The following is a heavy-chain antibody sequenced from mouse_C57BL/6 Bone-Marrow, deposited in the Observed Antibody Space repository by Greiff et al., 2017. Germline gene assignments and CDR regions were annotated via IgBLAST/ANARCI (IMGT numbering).Heavy chain of an antibody. J-gene: IGHJ2*01. V-gene: IGHV1-26*01. D-gene: IGHD1-1*01. CDR2: INPNNGGT. Sequence: EVQLQESGPELVKPGASVKISCKASGYTFTDYYMNWVKQSHGKSLEWIGDINPNNGGTSYNQKFKGKATLTVDKSSSTAYMKLRSLTSEDSADYYCTRGTTPYGDYFDYWGQGTTLTVSS. CDR1: GYTFTDYY. CDR3: TRGTTPYGDYFDY.